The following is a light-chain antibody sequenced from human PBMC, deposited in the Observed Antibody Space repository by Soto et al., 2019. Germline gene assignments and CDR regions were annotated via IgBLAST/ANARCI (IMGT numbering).Light chain of an antibody. Sequence: EIVMTQSPATLSVSPGERATLSCRASQTVSSNLAWYQQKPGQAPRLLIHGVSTRATGVPARFSGSGSGTEFTLTITSLQSEDFAVYYCQQYHNWPPQYTFGQGTKLQIK. J-gene: IGKJ2*01. CDR3: QQYHNWPPQYT. CDR1: QTVSSN. V-gene: IGKV3-15*01. CDR2: GVS.